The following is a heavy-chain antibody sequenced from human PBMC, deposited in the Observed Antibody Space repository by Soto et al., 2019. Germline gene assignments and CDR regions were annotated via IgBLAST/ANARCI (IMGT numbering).Heavy chain of an antibody. CDR3: ARVPRYCSETTCYYSWHFDY. V-gene: IGHV3-74*01. Sequence: GGSLRLSCAASGFTFSDYWMHWVRQAPGKGLVWVARINSDGISTSYADSVQGRFTISRDNAKNTLYLKMSSLRAEDTAVYYCARVPRYCSETTCYYSWHFDYWGQGTLVTVSS. D-gene: IGHD2-15*01. CDR2: INSDGIST. CDR1: GFTFSDYW. J-gene: IGHJ4*02.